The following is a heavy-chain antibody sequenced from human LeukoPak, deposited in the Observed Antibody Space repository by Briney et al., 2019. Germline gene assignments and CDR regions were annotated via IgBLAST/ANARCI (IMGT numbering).Heavy chain of an antibody. D-gene: IGHD4-17*01. CDR1: GFTFSSYW. CDR3: ARAILTPGGATVTRYFDY. CDR2: IKSVGSNT. V-gene: IGHV3-74*01. Sequence: GGSLRLSCAASGFTFSSYWMHWVRQAPGEGLVWVSRIKSVGSNTNYADSVKGRFTISRDNAKNTLYLQMNSLRAEDTAVYYCARAILTPGGATVTRYFDYWGQGTLVTVSS. J-gene: IGHJ4*02.